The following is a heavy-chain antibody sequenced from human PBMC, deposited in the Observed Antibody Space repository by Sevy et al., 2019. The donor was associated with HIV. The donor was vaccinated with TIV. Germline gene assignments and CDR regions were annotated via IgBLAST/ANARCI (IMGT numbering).Heavy chain of an antibody. CDR1: GGSISSYY. CDR2: IYYSGST. CDR3: ARGGYYGSGSYYNPWYFDY. J-gene: IGHJ4*02. Sequence: SETLSLTCTVSGGSISSYYWSWIRQPPGKGLEWIGYIYYSGSTNYNPSLKSRVPISVDTSKNQFSLKLSSVTAADTAVYYCARGGYYGSGSYYNPWYFDYWGQGTLVTVSS. D-gene: IGHD3-10*01. V-gene: IGHV4-59*01.